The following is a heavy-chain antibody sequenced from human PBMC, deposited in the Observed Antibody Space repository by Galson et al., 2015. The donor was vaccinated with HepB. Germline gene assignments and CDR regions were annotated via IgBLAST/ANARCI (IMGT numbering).Heavy chain of an antibody. CDR2: IYYSGST. CDR1: GGSISSSY. V-gene: IGHV4-59*01. CDR3: ARGVLAVAGNFLFDY. D-gene: IGHD6-19*01. J-gene: IGHJ4*02. Sequence: SETLSLTCTVSGGSISSSYWSWIRQPPGKGLGWIGYIYYSGSTNYNPSLKSRVTISVDTSKNQFSLKLSSVTAADTAVYYCARGVLAVAGNFLFDYWGQGTLVTVSS.